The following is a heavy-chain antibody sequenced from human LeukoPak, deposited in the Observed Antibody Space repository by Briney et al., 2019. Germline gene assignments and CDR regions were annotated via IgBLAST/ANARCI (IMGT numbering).Heavy chain of an antibody. V-gene: IGHV3-30*02. CDR3: ANLRLATGTNYYYYYYMDV. D-gene: IGHD5-12*01. J-gene: IGHJ6*03. CDR1: GFTFSSYG. CDR2: IRYDGSNK. Sequence: GGSLRLSCAASGFTFSSYGMHWVRQAPGKGLEWVAFIRYDGSNKYYADSVKGRFTISRDNSKNTLYLQMNSLRAEDTAVYYCANLRLATGTNYYYYYYMDVWGKGTTVTISS.